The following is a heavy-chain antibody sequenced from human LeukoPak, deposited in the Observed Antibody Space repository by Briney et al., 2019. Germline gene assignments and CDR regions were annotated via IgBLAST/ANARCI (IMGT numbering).Heavy chain of an antibody. D-gene: IGHD3-10*02. Sequence: GGSLRLSCAVSGFTFSSYSMNWVRQAPGKGLEWVSYISSASNTIYYADSVKGRFTISRDNAKNSLYLQMNSLRAEDTAMYYCARDGLFGDYNWFDPWGQGTLVTVSS. CDR3: ARDGLFGDYNWFDP. V-gene: IGHV3-48*01. CDR2: ISSASNTI. CDR1: GFTFSSYS. J-gene: IGHJ5*02.